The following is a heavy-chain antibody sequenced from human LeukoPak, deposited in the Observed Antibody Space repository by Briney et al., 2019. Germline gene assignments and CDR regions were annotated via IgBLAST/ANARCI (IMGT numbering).Heavy chain of an antibody. V-gene: IGHV3-66*01. Sequence: GSLRLSCAASGFTFSSYAMSWVRQAPGKGLEWVSVIYSGGSTYYADSVKGRFTISRDNSKNTLYLQMNSLRAEDTAVYYCARDRRVFGMDVWGQGTTVTVSS. CDR2: IYSGGST. CDR3: ARDRRVFGMDV. CDR1: GFTFSSYA. J-gene: IGHJ6*02. D-gene: IGHD3-3*01.